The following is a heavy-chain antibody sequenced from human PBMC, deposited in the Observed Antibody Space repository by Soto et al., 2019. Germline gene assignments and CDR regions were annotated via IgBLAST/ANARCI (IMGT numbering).Heavy chain of an antibody. V-gene: IGHV4-31*03. CDR1: GGSISSGGYY. CDR2: IYYSGNT. J-gene: IGHJ3*02. D-gene: IGHD5-12*01. Sequence: SETLSLTCTVSGGSISSGGYYWSWIRQHPGKGLEWIGYIYYSGNTYYNPSLKSRVTISVDTSKNQFSLKLNSVTAADTAVYYCARIDLIVATISAFDIWGQGTMVTVSS. CDR3: ARIDLIVATISAFDI.